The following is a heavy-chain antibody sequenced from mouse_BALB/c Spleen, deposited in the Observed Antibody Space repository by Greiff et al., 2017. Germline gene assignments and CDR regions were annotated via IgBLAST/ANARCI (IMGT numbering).Heavy chain of an antibody. CDR2: IWSGGST. CDR3: ARGSSEDYFDY. Sequence: VQLQQSGPGLVQPSQSLSITCTVSGFSLTSYGVHWVRQSPGKGLEWLGVIWSGGSTDYNAAFISRLSISKDNSKSQVFFKMNSLQANDTAIYYCARGSSEDYFDYWGQGTTLTVSS. D-gene: IGHD1-1*01. V-gene: IGHV2-2*02. J-gene: IGHJ2*01. CDR1: GFSLTSYG.